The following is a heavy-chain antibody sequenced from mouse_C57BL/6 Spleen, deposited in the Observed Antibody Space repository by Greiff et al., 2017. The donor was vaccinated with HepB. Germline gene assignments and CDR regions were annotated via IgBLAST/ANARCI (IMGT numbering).Heavy chain of an antibody. CDR2: ISYDGSN. J-gene: IGHJ3*01. Sequence: EVQLQQSGPGLVKPSQSLSLTCSVTGYSITSGYYWNWIRQFPGNKLEWMGYISYDGSNNYNPSLKNRISITRDTSKNQFFLKLNSVTTEDTATYYCASERGYRFAYWGQGTLVTVSA. CDR1: GYSITSGYY. V-gene: IGHV3-6*01. D-gene: IGHD2-2*01. CDR3: ASERGYRFAY.